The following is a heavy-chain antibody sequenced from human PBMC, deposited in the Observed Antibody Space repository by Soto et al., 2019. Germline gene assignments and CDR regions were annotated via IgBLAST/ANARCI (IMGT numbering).Heavy chain of an antibody. CDR2: INPSGGST. V-gene: IGHV1-46*01. J-gene: IGHJ4*02. D-gene: IGHD2-2*01. Sequence: ASVKVSCKASGYTFTSYYMHWVRQAPGQGLEWMGIINPSGGSTSYAQKFQGRVTMTRDTSTSTVYMELRSLRSEDTAVYYCAGDSWPLKNIVVVPAAKQLPDYWGQGTLVTVSS. CDR1: GYTFTSYY. CDR3: AGDSWPLKNIVVVPAAKQLPDY.